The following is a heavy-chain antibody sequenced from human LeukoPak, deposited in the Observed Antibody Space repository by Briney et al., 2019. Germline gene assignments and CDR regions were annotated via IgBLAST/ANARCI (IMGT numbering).Heavy chain of an antibody. CDR3: ARDPSDSSGYYKKKWTKTFDY. D-gene: IGHD3-22*01. CDR1: GFTFSSYS. V-gene: IGHV3-21*01. Sequence: GGSLRLSCAASGFTFSSYSTNWVRQAPGKGLEWVSSITSSSSYIYYADSVKGRFTFSRDNAKNSLYLQMNSLRAEDTAVYYCARDPSDSSGYYKKKWTKTFDYWGQGTLVTVSS. CDR2: ITSSSSYI. J-gene: IGHJ4*02.